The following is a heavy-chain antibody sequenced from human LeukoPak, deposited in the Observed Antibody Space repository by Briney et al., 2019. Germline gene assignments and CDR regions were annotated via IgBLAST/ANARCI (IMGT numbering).Heavy chain of an antibody. D-gene: IGHD1-1*01. Sequence: ASVKVSCKASGYTFTSYYIHWVRQAPGQGLEWMGWINPNSGGTNYAQKFQGGVTVTTDTSISTVYMELTRLTSDDTAVYYCARDHGTDGTTFTLNFDCWGQGTLVTVSS. CDR3: ARDHGTDGTTFTLNFDC. J-gene: IGHJ4*02. CDR1: GYTFTSYY. V-gene: IGHV1-2*02. CDR2: INPNSGGT.